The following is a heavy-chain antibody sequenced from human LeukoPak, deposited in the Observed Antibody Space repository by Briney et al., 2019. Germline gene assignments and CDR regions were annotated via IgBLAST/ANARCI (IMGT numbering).Heavy chain of an antibody. CDR1: EFTLSSYN. Sequence: GGSLRLSCAASEFTLSSYNMKWVRQAPGKGLEWVSSISSSSSYIYYADSVKGRFTISRDNAKNSLYLQMNSLRTEDTAIYYCARVWRGNYYDYWGQGTLVTVSS. CDR2: ISSSSSYI. CDR3: ARVWRGNYYDY. J-gene: IGHJ4*02. V-gene: IGHV3-21*04. D-gene: IGHD1-1*01.